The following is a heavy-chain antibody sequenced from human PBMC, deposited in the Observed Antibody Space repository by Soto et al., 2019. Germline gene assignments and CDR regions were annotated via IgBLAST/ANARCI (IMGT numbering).Heavy chain of an antibody. CDR2: INHSGST. CDR1: GGSFSGYY. CDR3: ASRRYSSRSYYRSSWFAP. V-gene: IGHV4-34*01. Sequence: TSETLSLTCAVYGGSFSGYYWRWIRQPPGKGLEWIGEINHSGSTNYNPSLKSRVTISVDTSKNQFSLKLSSVTAADTAVYYCASRRYSSRSYYRSSWFAPWGQGTLVT. J-gene: IGHJ5*02. D-gene: IGHD3-22*01.